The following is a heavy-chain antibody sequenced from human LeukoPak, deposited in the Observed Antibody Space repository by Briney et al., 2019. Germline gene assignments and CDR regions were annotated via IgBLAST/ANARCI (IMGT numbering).Heavy chain of an antibody. J-gene: IGHJ6*03. CDR1: GFTFDDYG. CDR3: ARVGGLSSIAARRAQKRQYYYMDV. CDR2: INWNGGST. V-gene: IGHV3-20*04. Sequence: GGSLRLTCAASGFTFDDYGMSWVRQAPGKGLEWVSGINWNGGSTGYADSVKGRFTISRDNAKNSLYLQMNSLRAEDTALYYCARVGGLSSIAARRAQKRQYYYMDVWGKGTTVTVSS. D-gene: IGHD6-6*01.